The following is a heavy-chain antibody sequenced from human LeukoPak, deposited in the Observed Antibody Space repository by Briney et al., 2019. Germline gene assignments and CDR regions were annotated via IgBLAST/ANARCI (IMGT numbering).Heavy chain of an antibody. V-gene: IGHV4-30-4*01. D-gene: IGHD4-23*01. CDR1: GDFISSGDYY. CDR3: AGEIRWGTRTDY. CDR2: ISYSGST. Sequence: SETLSLTCTVSGDFISSGDYYWSWIRQPPETGLEWIGYISYSGSTYYNPFLKSRVTISVDTSKNQFSLKVSSVTAADTAVYYCAGEIRWGTRTDYWGQGTLVTVSS. J-gene: IGHJ4*02.